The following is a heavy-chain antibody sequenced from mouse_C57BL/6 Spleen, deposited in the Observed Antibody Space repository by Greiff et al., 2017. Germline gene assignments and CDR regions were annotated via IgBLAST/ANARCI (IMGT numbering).Heavy chain of an antibody. CDR2: IWSDGST. CDR1: GFSLTSYG. CDR3: ASSSYGNYFFDY. J-gene: IGHJ2*01. D-gene: IGHD2-10*02. V-gene: IGHV2-6*03. Sequence: QVQLKESGPGLVAPSQSLSITCTVSGFSLTSYGVHWVRQPPGKGLEWLVLIWSDGSTTYNSALKSRLSISKYNSKSQVFLKMNSLQTDDTAMYSCASSSYGNYFFDYWGQGTTLTVSS.